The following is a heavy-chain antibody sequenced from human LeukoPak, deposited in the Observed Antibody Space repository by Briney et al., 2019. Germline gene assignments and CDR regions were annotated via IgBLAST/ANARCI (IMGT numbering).Heavy chain of an antibody. CDR2: ISGSGGRT. D-gene: IGHD6-19*01. CDR1: GFTFSSHA. V-gene: IGHV3-23*01. J-gene: IGHJ4*02. Sequence: GGSLRLSCAASGFTFSSHAMSWVRQAPGKGLEWVSAISGSGGRTDYADSVRGRFTISRDNSKNTLHLHTNSLRDEDTAVYYCAKDSGIAVAGSLDYWGQGTLVTVSS. CDR3: AKDSGIAVAGSLDY.